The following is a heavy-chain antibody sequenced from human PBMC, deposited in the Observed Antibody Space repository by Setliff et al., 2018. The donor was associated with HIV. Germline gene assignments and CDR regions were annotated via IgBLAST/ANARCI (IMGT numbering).Heavy chain of an antibody. Sequence: GESLKISCKGSGYSFSSYWIGWVRQKPGKGLEWMGIIHPGDSNIKYSPSFQGQVTISADKSISTAYLQWSILKASDTAMYYCARLGGGSGWYGLDCWGQGTLVTVSS. V-gene: IGHV5-51*01. CDR3: ARLGGGSGWYGLDC. D-gene: IGHD6-19*01. CDR2: IHPGDSNI. J-gene: IGHJ4*02. CDR1: GYSFSSYW.